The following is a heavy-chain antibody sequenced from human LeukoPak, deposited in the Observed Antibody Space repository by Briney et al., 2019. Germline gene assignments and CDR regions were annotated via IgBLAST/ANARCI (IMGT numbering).Heavy chain of an antibody. J-gene: IGHJ4*02. V-gene: IGHV3-48*03. CDR2: IGNSGSPI. D-gene: IGHD5-18*01. CDR1: GFTFSSYK. Sequence: GGSLRLSCAASGFTFSSYKMKWGRQAPGKGLEWVSYIGNSGSPIYYADSVKGRFTISRDNAKNSLYLQMNSLRAEDTAVYYCARDQEYSYDYYFDYWGQGTLVTVSS. CDR3: ARDQEYSYDYYFDY.